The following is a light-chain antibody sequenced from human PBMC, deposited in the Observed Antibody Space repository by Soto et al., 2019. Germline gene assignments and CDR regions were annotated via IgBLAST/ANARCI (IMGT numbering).Light chain of an antibody. J-gene: IGKJ2*01. CDR3: QQYDRFPYT. V-gene: IGKV1-5*03. CDR1: QSINSW. Sequence: DIQMTQSPSTLSASIGDTVIITCRASQSINSWLAWYQQKPGKAPKLLIHKASTLESGVPSRFSSSESGTEFTLTISSLQPDDVATFYCQQYDRFPYTFGQGTKLEIK. CDR2: KAS.